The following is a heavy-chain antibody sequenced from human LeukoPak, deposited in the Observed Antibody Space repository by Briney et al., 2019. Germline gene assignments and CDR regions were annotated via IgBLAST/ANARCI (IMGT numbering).Heavy chain of an antibody. V-gene: IGHV3-21*01. J-gene: IGHJ4*02. CDR3: ASGSGSYYYY. D-gene: IGHD1-26*01. Sequence: GGSLRLSCAASGFTFSSYSMNWVRQAPGKGLEWVSSISSSSSYIYYADSVKGRFTISRDNAKNSLYLQMNSLRAEDTAVYYCASGSGSYYYYWGQGALVTVSS. CDR2: ISSSSSYI. CDR1: GFTFSSYS.